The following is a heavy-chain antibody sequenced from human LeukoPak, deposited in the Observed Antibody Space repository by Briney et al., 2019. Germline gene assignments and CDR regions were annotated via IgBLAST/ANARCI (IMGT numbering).Heavy chain of an antibody. V-gene: IGHV3-21*01. Sequence: PGGSLGLSCAASGFTFSSYSMSWVRQAPGKGLDWVSSISTSSIYIYYADSVKGRFTISRDNAKNSLYLQMNSLRAEDTAVYYCAKDFEMATMTHDYWGQGTLVTVSS. CDR3: AKDFEMATMTHDY. D-gene: IGHD5-24*01. J-gene: IGHJ4*02. CDR2: ISTSSIYI. CDR1: GFTFSSYS.